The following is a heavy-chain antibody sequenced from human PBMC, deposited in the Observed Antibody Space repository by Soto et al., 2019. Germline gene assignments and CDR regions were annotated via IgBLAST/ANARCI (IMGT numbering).Heavy chain of an antibody. J-gene: IGHJ3*02. CDR1: GWSFSGYY. CDR3: ATGTGDPTSDAFDI. CDR2: INHSGST. Sequence: QVQLQQWGAGLLKPSETLYLTCAVYGWSFSGYYWCWIRQPPGKGLEWIGEINHSGSTNYHPSLKSRVNISVDTSKHQFSLKLSSVTAADTAMYYCATGTGDPTSDAFDIWGQGTIVTVSS. V-gene: IGHV4-34*01. D-gene: IGHD7-27*01.